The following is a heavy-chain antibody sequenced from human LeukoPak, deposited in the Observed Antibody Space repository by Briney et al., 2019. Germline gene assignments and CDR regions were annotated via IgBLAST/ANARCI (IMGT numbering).Heavy chain of an antibody. J-gene: IGHJ5*02. V-gene: IGHV6-1*01. CDR3: ASDDINPGWFDH. Sequence: SQTLSLTCAISGDSVTSNSAVWNWIRQSPLRGLEWLGRTYYRSQWYSDYAVSVKSRITINPDTSKNHLSLHLHSVTPEDTAVYYCASDDINPGWFDHWGQGTLVTVSS. CDR2: TYYRSQWYS. CDR1: GDSVTSNSAV.